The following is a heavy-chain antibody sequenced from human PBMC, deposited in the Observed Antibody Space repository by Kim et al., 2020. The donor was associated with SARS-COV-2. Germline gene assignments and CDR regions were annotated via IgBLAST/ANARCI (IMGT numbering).Heavy chain of an antibody. J-gene: IGHJ4*02. CDR3: ARTLPFDYSSGWTYYFEY. Sequence: GESLKISCKGSGYSFTSYWIGWVRQMPGKGLEWMGIIYPGDSDTRYSPSFQGQVTISADKSISTAYLQWSSLKASDTAMYYCARTLPFDYSSGWTYYFEYWGQGTLVTVSS. CDR2: IYPGDSDT. V-gene: IGHV5-51*01. CDR1: GYSFTSYW. D-gene: IGHD6-19*01.